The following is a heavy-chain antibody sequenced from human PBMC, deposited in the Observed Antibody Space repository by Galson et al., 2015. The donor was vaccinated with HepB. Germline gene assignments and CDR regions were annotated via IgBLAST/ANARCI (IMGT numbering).Heavy chain of an antibody. CDR2: TYYRSKWCN. Sequence: CAISGDSVSSNSAAWNWIRQSPSRGLEWLGRTYYRSKWCNDYAVSVKSRITINPDTSKNQFSLQLNSVTPEDTAVYYCASSWVDSSGYGYDAFDIWGQGTMVTVSS. D-gene: IGHD3-22*01. CDR3: ASSWVDSSGYGYDAFDI. J-gene: IGHJ3*02. CDR1: GDSVSSNSAA. V-gene: IGHV6-1*01.